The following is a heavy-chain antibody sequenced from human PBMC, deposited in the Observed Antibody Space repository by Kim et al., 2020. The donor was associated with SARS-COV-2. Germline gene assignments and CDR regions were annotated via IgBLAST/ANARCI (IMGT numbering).Heavy chain of an antibody. J-gene: IGHJ4*02. CDR3: ARGSQWAFDY. V-gene: IGHV3-48*02. D-gene: IGHD6-19*01. Sequence: TISYADSVKGRFTVARDNAKNSLYLQMNSLRDEDTAVYYCARGSQWAFDYWGQGTLVTVSS. CDR2: TI.